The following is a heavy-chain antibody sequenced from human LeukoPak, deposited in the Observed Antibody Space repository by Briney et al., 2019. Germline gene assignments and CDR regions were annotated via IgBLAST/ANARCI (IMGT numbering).Heavy chain of an antibody. J-gene: IGHJ4*02. D-gene: IGHD3-3*01. CDR3: ARDLWDATGY. CDR1: GFSSTY. Sequence: GGSLRLSCVASGFSSTYMSWVRQAPGQGLEWVSVIYSGDSTYYADSVKGRFTISRDISKNTVYLQMNSLRPEDTAVYHCARDLWDATGYWGQGTLVSVAS. CDR2: IYSGDST. V-gene: IGHV3-66*02.